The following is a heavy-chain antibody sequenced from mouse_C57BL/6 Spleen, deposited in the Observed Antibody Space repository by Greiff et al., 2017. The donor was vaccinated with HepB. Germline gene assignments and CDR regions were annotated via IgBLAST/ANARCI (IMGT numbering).Heavy chain of an antibody. V-gene: IGHV5-9-1*02. D-gene: IGHD3-2*02. Sequence: EVKVVESGEGLVKPGGSLKLSCAASGFTFSSYAMSWVRQTPEKRLEWVAYISSGGDYIYYADTVKGRFTISRDNARNTLYLQMSSLKSEDTAMYYCTRDSSGYEGYAMDYWGQGTSVTVSS. J-gene: IGHJ4*01. CDR2: ISSGGDYI. CDR3: TRDSSGYEGYAMDY. CDR1: GFTFSSYA.